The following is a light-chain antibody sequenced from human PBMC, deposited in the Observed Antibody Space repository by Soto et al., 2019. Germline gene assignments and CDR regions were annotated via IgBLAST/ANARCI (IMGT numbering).Light chain of an antibody. CDR2: AVS. V-gene: IGKV1-6*01. J-gene: IGKJ1*01. CDR1: QAIRSD. CDR3: LQLYNYPRT. Sequence: AIQMTQSPSSLSASVGDRVTITCRASQAIRSDLAWYQQKPGMAPKFLIFAVSNLQRGVPARFSGSGSGTDFTLTISSLQPEDFATYYCLQLYNYPRTFGQGTKV.